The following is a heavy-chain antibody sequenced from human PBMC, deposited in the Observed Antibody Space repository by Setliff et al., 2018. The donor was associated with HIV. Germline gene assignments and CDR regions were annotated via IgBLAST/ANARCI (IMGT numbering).Heavy chain of an antibody. Sequence: SETLSLTCSVSGGSISSDYWSWIRQPPGKGLEWIGRIYARGGTNYNPSLESRVTMSVDTSMNQFSLKLKSVTAADTAVYYCALTGHRLLRGYMDVWGKGTTVTVSS. J-gene: IGHJ6*03. CDR1: GGSISSDY. CDR3: ALTGHRLLRGYMDV. CDR2: IYARGGT. D-gene: IGHD2-15*01. V-gene: IGHV4-4*07.